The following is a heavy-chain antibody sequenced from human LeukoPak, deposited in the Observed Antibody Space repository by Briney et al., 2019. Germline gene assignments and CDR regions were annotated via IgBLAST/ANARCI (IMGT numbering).Heavy chain of an antibody. CDR3: ARGPGYYDSRSFFDY. Sequence: GGSLRLSCAASGFTFSSYSMNWVRQAPGKGLEWVSYISSSSSTIYYADSVKGRFTISRDNAKNSLYLQMNSLRAEDTAVYYCARGPGYYDSRSFFDYWGQGTLVTVSS. D-gene: IGHD3-22*01. J-gene: IGHJ4*02. CDR1: GFTFSSYS. CDR2: ISSSSSTI. V-gene: IGHV3-48*04.